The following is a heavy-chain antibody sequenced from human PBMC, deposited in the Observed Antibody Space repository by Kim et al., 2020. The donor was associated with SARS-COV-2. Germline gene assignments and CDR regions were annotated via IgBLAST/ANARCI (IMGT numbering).Heavy chain of an antibody. V-gene: IGHV3-30-3*01. CDR3: ARDKRPRRIAAAGTTSRYYGMDV. D-gene: IGHD6-13*01. CDR2: ISYDGSNK. Sequence: GGSLRLSCAASGFTFSSYAMHWVRQAPGKGLEWVAVISYDGSNKYYADSVKGRFTISRDNSKNTLYLQMNSLRAEDTAVYYCARDKRPRRIAAAGTTSRYYGMDVWGQGTTVTVSS. J-gene: IGHJ6*02. CDR1: GFTFSSYA.